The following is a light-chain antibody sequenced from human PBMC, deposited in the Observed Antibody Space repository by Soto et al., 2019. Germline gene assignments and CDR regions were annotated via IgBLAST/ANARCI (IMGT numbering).Light chain of an antibody. Sequence: DIVLTQSPGTLSLSPGERATLSCRASQSVSSNYLAWYQQKPGQAPRLLIHGASISATGVPDRFSGSGSGTDFTLTISILEPEDFVVYHCQQYGILSGTFCQGTKFASK. J-gene: IGKJ1*01. V-gene: IGKV3-20*01. CDR1: QSVSSNY. CDR2: GAS. CDR3: QQYGILSGT.